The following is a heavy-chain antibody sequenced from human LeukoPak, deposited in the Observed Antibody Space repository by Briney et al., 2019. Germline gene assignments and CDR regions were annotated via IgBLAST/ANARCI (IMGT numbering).Heavy chain of an antibody. Sequence: GGSLRLSCAASGFTFSSYAMHWVRQAPGKGLEWVAVISYDGSNKYYADSVKGRLTISRDNSKNTLYLQMNSLRAEDTAVYYCARDLDYYDFWNGHAFDIWGQGTMVTVSS. V-gene: IGHV3-30-3*01. CDR1: GFTFSSYA. D-gene: IGHD3-3*01. J-gene: IGHJ3*02. CDR2: ISYDGSNK. CDR3: ARDLDYYDFWNGHAFDI.